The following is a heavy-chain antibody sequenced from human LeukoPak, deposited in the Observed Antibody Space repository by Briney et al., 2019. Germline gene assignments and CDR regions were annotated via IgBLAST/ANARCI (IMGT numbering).Heavy chain of an antibody. D-gene: IGHD1-26*01. Sequence: GGSLRLSCAASGFTFSIYAMTWVRQAPGKGLEWVSAIGGSGDSTCYAESVKGRLTISRDNSKNTVYLHVKSLRAEDTAVYYCAKSKGGSYSDAFDIWGQGTMVSVSS. CDR3: AKSKGGSYSDAFDI. CDR1: GFTFSIYA. J-gene: IGHJ3*02. CDR2: IGGSGDST. V-gene: IGHV3-23*01.